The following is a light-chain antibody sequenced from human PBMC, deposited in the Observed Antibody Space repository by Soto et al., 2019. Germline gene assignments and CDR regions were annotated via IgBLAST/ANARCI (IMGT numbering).Light chain of an antibody. CDR1: QSVSSY. V-gene: IGKV3-11*01. CDR2: DAS. CDR3: QQRSNWPPT. J-gene: IGKJ4*01. Sequence: EIVLTQSPATLSLSPGERATLSCRASQSVSSYLAWYQQKPGQAPRLLIYDASNRATGIPARFSGSGSGTDFTLTISSLEPEDVAVYYFQQRSNWPPTFGGGTKVEIK.